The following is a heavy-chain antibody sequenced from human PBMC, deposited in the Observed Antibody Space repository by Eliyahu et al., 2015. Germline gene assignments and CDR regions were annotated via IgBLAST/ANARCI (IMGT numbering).Heavy chain of an antibody. CDR2: IRSKAYGGTT. CDR3: TRCPERGYSSSWELDY. Sequence: EVQLVVSGGGLVKPGRSLRLSCTASGFXFGAXSMSWFRQAPGKGLEWVGFIRSKAYGGTTEYAASVKGRFTISRDDSKSIAYLQMNSLKTEDTAVYYCTRCPERGYSSSWELDYWGQGTLVTVSS. D-gene: IGHD6-13*01. V-gene: IGHV3-49*05. J-gene: IGHJ4*02. CDR1: GFXFGAXS.